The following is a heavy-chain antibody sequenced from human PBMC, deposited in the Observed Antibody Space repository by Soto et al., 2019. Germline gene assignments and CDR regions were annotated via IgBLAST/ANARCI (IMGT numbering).Heavy chain of an antibody. CDR3: ARGRDNYGDYNY. V-gene: IGHV3-53*01. D-gene: IGHD4-17*01. CDR2: IYTRGET. Sequence: PSETLSLTCTVSGGSISSYYWSWIRQAPGKGLEWISVIYTRGETRYAESVKGRFTTSRDTSKNTVDLQMNSLRGEDTAVYYCARGRDNYGDYNYWGQGTLVTVSS. J-gene: IGHJ4*02. CDR1: GGSISSYY.